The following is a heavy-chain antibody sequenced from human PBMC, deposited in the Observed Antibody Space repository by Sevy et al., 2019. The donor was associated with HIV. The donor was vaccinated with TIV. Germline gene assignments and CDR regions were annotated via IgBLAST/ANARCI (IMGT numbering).Heavy chain of an antibody. CDR3: ARDSGSSSGEVFDY. Sequence: SETLSLTCTVSGGSISSYYWSWIRQPAGKGLEWIGRIYTSGSTNYNPSLKSRVTMSVDTSKNKCSLKLSSVTAADTAVYYCARDSGSSSGEVFDYWGQGTLVTVSS. V-gene: IGHV4-4*07. CDR1: GGSISSYY. CDR2: IYTSGST. D-gene: IGHD6-6*01. J-gene: IGHJ4*02.